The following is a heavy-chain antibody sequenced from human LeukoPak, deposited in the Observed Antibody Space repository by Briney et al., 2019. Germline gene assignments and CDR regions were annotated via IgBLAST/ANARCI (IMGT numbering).Heavy chain of an antibody. Sequence: ETLSLTCTVSGGSISSNSFYWGWIRQPPGKGLEWVANINHDGSETHYVDSVKGRFTISRDNAKNSVYLQLNSLSAEDTAVYYCARHDGDGWYCVHYWGRGTLVTVS. D-gene: IGHD6-19*01. CDR3: ARHDGDGWYCVHY. V-gene: IGHV3-7*01. J-gene: IGHJ4*02. CDR2: INHDGSET. CDR1: GGSISSNS.